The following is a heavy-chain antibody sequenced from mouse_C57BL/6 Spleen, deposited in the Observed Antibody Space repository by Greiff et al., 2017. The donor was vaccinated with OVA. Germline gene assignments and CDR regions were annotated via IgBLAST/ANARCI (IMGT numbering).Heavy chain of an antibody. CDR1: GYTFTSYW. D-gene: IGHD4-1*01. CDR2: IDPNSGGT. J-gene: IGHJ2*01. CDR3: ARRRTGTEGYYFDY. Sequence: VKLQQPGAELVKPGASVKLSCKASGYTFTSYWMHWVKQRPGRGLEWIGRIDPNSGGTKYNEQFKSKATLTVDKPSSTAYMQLSSLTSEDSAVYYWARRRTGTEGYYFDYWGQGTTLTVSS. V-gene: IGHV1-72*01.